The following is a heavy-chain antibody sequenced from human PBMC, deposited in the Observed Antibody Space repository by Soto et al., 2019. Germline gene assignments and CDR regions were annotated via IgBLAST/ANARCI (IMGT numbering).Heavy chain of an antibody. CDR1: GYTFTRYA. V-gene: IGHV1-3*01. CDR2: INAGNGNT. J-gene: IGHJ4*02. Sequence: QIQLVQSGAEVKKPGASVKVSCKASGYTFTRYAMHWVRQAPGQRLEWMGWINAGNGNTKYSQKFQGRVTITRDTSASTAYMELSSLRSEDTAVYYCAREAGWNYVNDYWGQGTLVTVSS. D-gene: IGHD1-7*01. CDR3: AREAGWNYVNDY.